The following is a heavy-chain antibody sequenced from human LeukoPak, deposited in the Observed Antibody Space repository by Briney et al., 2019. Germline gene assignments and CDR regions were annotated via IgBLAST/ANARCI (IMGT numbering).Heavy chain of an antibody. CDR3: AKAGIVGATPFDY. J-gene: IGHJ4*02. D-gene: IGHD1-26*01. Sequence: GGSLRLSCAASGFTFSSYSMNWVRQAPGKGLEWVSSISSSSSYIYYADSVKGRFTISRDNAKNSLYLQMNSLRAEDTAVYYCAKAGIVGATPFDYWGQGTLVTVSS. V-gene: IGHV3-21*01. CDR2: ISSSSSYI. CDR1: GFTFSSYS.